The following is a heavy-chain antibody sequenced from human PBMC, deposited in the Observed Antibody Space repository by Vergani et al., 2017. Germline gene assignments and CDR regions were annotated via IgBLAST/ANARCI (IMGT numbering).Heavy chain of an antibody. CDR3: TRDRLDDSYAYFDY. CDR1: GGTFSSYA. J-gene: IGHJ4*02. V-gene: IGHV1-69*13. Sequence: QVQLVQSGAEVKKPGSSVKVSCTASGGTFSSYAINWVRQAPGQGLEWMGRIIPIFGTANYAQKFQGRVTITADESTSTAYMELSSLRSDDTAVYYCTRDRLDDSYAYFDYWGQGTLVTVSP. D-gene: IGHD3-16*01. CDR2: IIPIFGTA.